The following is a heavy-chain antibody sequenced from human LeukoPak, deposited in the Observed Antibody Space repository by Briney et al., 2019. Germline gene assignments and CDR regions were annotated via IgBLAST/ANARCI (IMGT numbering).Heavy chain of an antibody. Sequence: PGGSLRLSCAASGFTFDDYAMHWVRQVPGKGLEWVSGISWNSGRIGYADSVKGRFTISRDNAKNSLYLQMNSLKSEDTALYYCARDRGLAGYYFDYWGQGTLVTVSS. J-gene: IGHJ4*02. CDR1: GFTFDDYA. D-gene: IGHD3-22*01. CDR3: ARDRGLAGYYFDY. V-gene: IGHV3-9*01. CDR2: ISWNSGRI.